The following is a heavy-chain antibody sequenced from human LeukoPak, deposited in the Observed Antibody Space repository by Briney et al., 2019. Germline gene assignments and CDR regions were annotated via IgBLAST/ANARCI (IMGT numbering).Heavy chain of an antibody. CDR2: IYYSGST. CDR1: GGSISSYY. Sequence: SETLSLTCTVSGGSISSYYWSWIRQPPGKGLEWIGYIYYSGSTNYNPSLKSRVTISVDTPKNQISLKLSSVTAADTAVYYCARDSGSYFDYWGQGTLVTVSS. V-gene: IGHV4-59*01. D-gene: IGHD1-26*01. J-gene: IGHJ4*02. CDR3: ARDSGSYFDY.